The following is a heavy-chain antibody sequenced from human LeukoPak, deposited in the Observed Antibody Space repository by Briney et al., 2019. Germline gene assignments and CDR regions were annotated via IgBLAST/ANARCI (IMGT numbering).Heavy chain of an antibody. J-gene: IGHJ6*03. V-gene: IGHV1-69*13. D-gene: IGHD6-19*01. CDR1: GGTFSSYA. Sequence: ASVKVSCKASGGTFSSYAISWVRQAPGQGLEWMGGIIPIFGTANYAQKFQGRVTITADESTSTAYMELSSLRSEDTAVYYCARGVAGNFYYYYYMDVWGKGTTVTVSS. CDR2: IIPIFGTA. CDR3: ARGVAGNFYYYYYMDV.